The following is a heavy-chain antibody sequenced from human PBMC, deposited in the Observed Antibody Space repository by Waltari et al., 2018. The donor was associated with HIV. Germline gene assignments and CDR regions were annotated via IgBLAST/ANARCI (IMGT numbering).Heavy chain of an antibody. V-gene: IGHV3-7*01. D-gene: IGHD5-18*01. CDR3: ARPQGGYSYGFNY. CDR2: KKQDGSEQ. J-gene: IGHJ4*02. CDR1: GFTFSAYW. Sequence: EVQLVESGGGLVQPGGSLRLSCAASGFTFSAYWMSWVRPAPGKGLGGVAKKKQDGSEQYYVDSVKGRFTISRDNAKNSLYLQMNSLRADDTAVYYCARPQGGYSYGFNYWGQGTLVTVSS.